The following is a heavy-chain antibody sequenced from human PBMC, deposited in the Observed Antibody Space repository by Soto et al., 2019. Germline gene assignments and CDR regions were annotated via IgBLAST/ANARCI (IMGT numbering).Heavy chain of an antibody. CDR3: ARQYNWNYPYGMDV. Sequence: GGSLRLSCAASGFTFSSYSMNWVRQAPGKGLEWVSYISSSSSTIYYADSVKGRFTISRDNAKNSLYLQMNSLRDEDTAVYYCARQYNWNYPYGMDVWGQGTTVTVSS. V-gene: IGHV3-48*02. J-gene: IGHJ6*02. D-gene: IGHD1-20*01. CDR1: GFTFSSYS. CDR2: ISSSSSTI.